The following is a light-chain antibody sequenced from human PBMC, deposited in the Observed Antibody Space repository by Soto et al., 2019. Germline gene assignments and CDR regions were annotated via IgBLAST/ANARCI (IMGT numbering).Light chain of an antibody. CDR2: GAS. CDR3: QQSDSTPIT. V-gene: IGKV1-39*01. Sequence: DIQMTQSPSSLSASVGDRVTITCRAGQSITSYLNWYQQKPGKAPKLLIYGASTLQSGVPSRFSGSGSVTDFTLTISGLQPEDFPTYYCQQSDSTPITFGQGTRLEIK. CDR1: QSITSY. J-gene: IGKJ5*01.